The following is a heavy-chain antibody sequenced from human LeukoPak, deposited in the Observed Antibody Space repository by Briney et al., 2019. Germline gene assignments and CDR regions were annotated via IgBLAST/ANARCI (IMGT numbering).Heavy chain of an antibody. D-gene: IGHD1-26*01. J-gene: IGHJ5*01. Sequence: SDTRSLTCTVSGYSISSGYYWSWIRQPPGKGLEWIGEINHSGSTNYNPSLKSRVTISVDTSKNQFSLKLSSVTAADTAVYYCARIGSWVTDSWGQGTLVTVSS. CDR2: INHSGST. CDR3: ARIGSWVTDS. CDR1: GYSISSGYY. V-gene: IGHV4-38-2*02.